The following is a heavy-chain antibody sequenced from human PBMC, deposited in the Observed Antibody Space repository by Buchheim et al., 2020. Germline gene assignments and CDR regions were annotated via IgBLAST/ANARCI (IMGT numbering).Heavy chain of an antibody. J-gene: IGHJ4*02. D-gene: IGHD3-22*01. Sequence: EVQLVESGGGLMKPGGSLRLSCAASGFTFSTYSMNWVRQAPGKGLEWVSYISSGSSTIYYAASVKGRLTIYRDNAKNSLDLPMNSLTAEDTAVYYCARDDSSGYFVLDYWGQGTL. CDR2: ISSGSSTI. CDR1: GFTFSTYS. CDR3: ARDDSSGYFVLDY. V-gene: IGHV3-48*01.